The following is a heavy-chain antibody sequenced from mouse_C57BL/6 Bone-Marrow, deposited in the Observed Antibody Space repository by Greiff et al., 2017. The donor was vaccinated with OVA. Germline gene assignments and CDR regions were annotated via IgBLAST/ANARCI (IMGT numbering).Heavy chain of an antibody. CDR2: IRNKANNHAT. CDR1: GFTFSDAW. CDR3: TRGGYYTLYYFDY. V-gene: IGHV6-6*01. J-gene: IGHJ2*01. D-gene: IGHD2-3*01. Sequence: EVKVEESGGGLVQPGGSMKLSCAASGFTFSDAWMDWVRQSPEKGLEWVAEIRNKANNHATYYAESVKGRFTISRDDSKSSVYLQMNSLRAEDTGIYYCTRGGYYTLYYFDYWGQGTTLTVSS.